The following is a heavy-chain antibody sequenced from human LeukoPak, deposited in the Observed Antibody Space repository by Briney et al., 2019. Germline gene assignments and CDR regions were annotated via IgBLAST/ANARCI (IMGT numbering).Heavy chain of an antibody. V-gene: IGHV4-59*01. D-gene: IGHD3-22*01. J-gene: IGHJ4*02. Sequence: SETLSLTCTVSSASITRYYWSRIRQPPGKGLEWIGYIYNSGSTNYNPSLKSRVTISVDTSKSQFSLKLSSVTAADTAVYYCTRQVISGGYYRTFDQWGQGTLVTVSS. CDR2: IYNSGST. CDR3: TRQVISGGYYRTFDQ. CDR1: SASITRYY.